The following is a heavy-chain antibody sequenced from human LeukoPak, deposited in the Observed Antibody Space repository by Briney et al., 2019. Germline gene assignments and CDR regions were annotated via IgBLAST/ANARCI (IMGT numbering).Heavy chain of an antibody. CDR1: GFTFSSYW. V-gene: IGHV3-74*01. CDR2: INSDGSST. CDR3: ARDRGIGSGYYFGPAWYFDL. Sequence: GWSLRLSCAASGFTFSSYWMHWVRQAPGKGLVWVSRINSDGSSTSYADSVKGRFTISRDNAKNTLYLQMNSLRAEDTAVYYCARDRGIGSGYYFGPAWYFDLWGRGTLVTVSS. D-gene: IGHD3-22*01. J-gene: IGHJ2*01.